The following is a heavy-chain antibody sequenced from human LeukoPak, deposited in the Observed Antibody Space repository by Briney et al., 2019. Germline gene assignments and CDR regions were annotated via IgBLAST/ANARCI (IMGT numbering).Heavy chain of an antibody. CDR2: INHSGST. CDR1: GGSLSGYY. Sequence: PSETLSLTCAVYGGSLSGYYWSWIRQPPGKGLEWIGEINHSGSTNYNPSLKSRVTISVDTSKNQFSLKLSSVTAADTAVYYCASCEGPNYCSGGSCYSGGRNDFDYWGQGTLVTVSS. J-gene: IGHJ4*02. V-gene: IGHV4-34*01. CDR3: ASCEGPNYCSGGSCYSGGRNDFDY. D-gene: IGHD2-15*01.